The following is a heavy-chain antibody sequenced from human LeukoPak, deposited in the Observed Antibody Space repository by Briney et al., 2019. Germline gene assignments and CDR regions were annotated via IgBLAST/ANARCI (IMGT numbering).Heavy chain of an antibody. J-gene: IGHJ4*02. CDR3: ARAPLQSNGWSFDY. D-gene: IGHD6-19*01. Sequence: GGSLRLSCAASEFTSSSFTMHWVRQAPGKGLEWVAVISYDGRNKYYADSVKGRFTISRDNSKNTLYLQMNSLRPEDTAVYYCARAPLQSNGWSFDYWGQGTLVTVSS. CDR1: EFTSSSFT. V-gene: IGHV3-30*04. CDR2: ISYDGRNK.